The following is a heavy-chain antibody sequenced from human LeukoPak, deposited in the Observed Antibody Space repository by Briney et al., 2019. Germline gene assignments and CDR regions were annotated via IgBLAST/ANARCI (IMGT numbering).Heavy chain of an antibody. J-gene: IGHJ3*02. CDR1: GGTFSSYA. V-gene: IGHV1-69*13. Sequence: SVKVSCKASGGTFSSYAISWVRQAPGQGLEWMGGIIPIFDTANYAQKFQGRVTITADESTSTAYMELSSLRSEDTAVYYCARDPNLEWGDAFDIWGQGTMVTVSS. D-gene: IGHD1-26*01. CDR2: IIPIFDTA. CDR3: ARDPNLEWGDAFDI.